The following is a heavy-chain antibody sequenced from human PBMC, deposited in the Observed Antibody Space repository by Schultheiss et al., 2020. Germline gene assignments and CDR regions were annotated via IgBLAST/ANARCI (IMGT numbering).Heavy chain of an antibody. V-gene: IGHV5-51*01. Sequence: GESLKISCKDSGYSFTNYWIGWVRQMSGKGLEWMAIIYPGDSDTRYSPSFQGQVTISADKSISTAYLQWSSLKASDTAMYYCARRPGYSSSWYWFDPWGQGTLVTVSS. CDR2: IYPGDSDT. J-gene: IGHJ5*02. CDR3: ARRPGYSSSWYWFDP. CDR1: GYSFTNYW. D-gene: IGHD6-13*01.